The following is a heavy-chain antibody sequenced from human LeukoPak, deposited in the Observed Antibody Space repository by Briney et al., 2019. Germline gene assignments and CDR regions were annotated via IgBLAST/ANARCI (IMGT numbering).Heavy chain of an antibody. CDR2: IYYGGST. D-gene: IGHD1-26*01. V-gene: IGHV4-38-2*01. CDR1: GYSISTGYY. J-gene: IGHJ4*02. CDR3: AIQSGATDY. Sequence: SETLSLTCAVSGYSISTGYYWAWIRQPPGKGLEWITTIYYGGSTYYNPSLKSRVTISVDTSRNQFSLNLRSVTAADTAVYYCAIQSGATDYWGQGTLATVSS.